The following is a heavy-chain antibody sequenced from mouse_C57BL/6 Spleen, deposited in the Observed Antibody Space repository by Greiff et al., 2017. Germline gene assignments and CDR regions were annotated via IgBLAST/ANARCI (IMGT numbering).Heavy chain of an antibody. CDR3: ASEGIYYDYDDIGEAMDY. D-gene: IGHD2-4*01. CDR2: INPYNGDT. CDR1: GYSFTGYF. J-gene: IGHJ4*01. Sequence: EVQLQQSGPELVKPGDSVKISCKASGYSFTGYFMNWVMQSHGTSLEWIGRINPYNGDTFYNQKFKGTATLTVAKSSSTAHMELRSLTSEDSAVYYCASEGIYYDYDDIGEAMDYWGQGTSVTVSS. V-gene: IGHV1-20*01.